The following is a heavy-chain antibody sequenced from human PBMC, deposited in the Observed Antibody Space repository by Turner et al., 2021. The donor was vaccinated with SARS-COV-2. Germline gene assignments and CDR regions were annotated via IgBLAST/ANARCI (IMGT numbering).Heavy chain of an antibody. V-gene: IGHV3-30-3*01. J-gene: IGHJ6*02. Sequence: QVQLVESGGGVVQPGRSLRLSCAASGFTFSTYAMHWVRQAPGKGLEWVALISYDGSNKSYADSVKGRFTISRDNSKNTLYLQMNSLRAEDTAVYYCARARGGSYYYGMDVWGQGTTVTVSS. CDR2: ISYDGSNK. CDR1: GFTFSTYA. CDR3: ARARGGSYYYGMDV. D-gene: IGHD2-15*01.